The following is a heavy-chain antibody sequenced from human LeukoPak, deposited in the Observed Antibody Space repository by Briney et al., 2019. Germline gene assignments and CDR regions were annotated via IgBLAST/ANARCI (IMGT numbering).Heavy chain of an antibody. CDR3: VRDRGSGWSLGY. Sequence: PGGSLRLSCAASGFTFSSYTMNWIRQVPGKGLEWVSSISSRTTYIFYADSVKGRFTISSDNAKNSVYLEMNSLLAESTAFYYCVRDRGSGWSLGYWGQGTLLTVSS. D-gene: IGHD6-19*01. CDR2: ISSRTTYI. V-gene: IGHV3-21*01. J-gene: IGHJ4*02. CDR1: GFTFSSYT.